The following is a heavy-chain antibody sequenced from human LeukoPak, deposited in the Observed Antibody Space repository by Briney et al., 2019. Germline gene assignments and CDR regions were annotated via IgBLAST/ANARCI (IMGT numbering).Heavy chain of an antibody. Sequence: PGGSLRLSCAASGFTFSSYGMHWVRQAPGKGLEWVAFIRYDGSNKYYADSMKGRFTISRDNSKDTLYLQMNSLRAEDTAVYYCAKVSRFLEWLPDPWGQGTLVTVSS. CDR1: GFTFSSYG. CDR3: AKVSRFLEWLPDP. V-gene: IGHV3-30*02. D-gene: IGHD3-3*01. J-gene: IGHJ5*02. CDR2: IRYDGSNK.